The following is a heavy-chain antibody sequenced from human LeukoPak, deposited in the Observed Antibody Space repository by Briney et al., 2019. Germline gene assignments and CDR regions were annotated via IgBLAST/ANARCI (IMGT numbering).Heavy chain of an antibody. J-gene: IGHJ4*02. CDR3: ARATTVTREFGY. CDR1: GGSFSRYS. V-gene: IGHV4-34*01. D-gene: IGHD4-17*01. Sequence: SETLSLTCAVYGGSFSRYSWSWVRQPPGKGLEWIGESNHSGSSRYNPSLKSRVTISVDRSKNQFSLKLSSVTAADTAVYYCARATTVTREFGYWGQGTLVTVSS. CDR2: SNHSGSS.